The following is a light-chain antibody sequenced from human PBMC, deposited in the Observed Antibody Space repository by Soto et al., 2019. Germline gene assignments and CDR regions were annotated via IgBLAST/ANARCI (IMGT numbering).Light chain of an antibody. CDR1: QSVSSY. V-gene: IGKV3-11*01. Sequence: EILFTQSPATLSLSPGERATLSCRASQSVSSYLACYQQKPAQAPRPIIYDASNRANGIPARFSGSGSGTDFTLTISSLEPEDFAFYYCQQCSNWRGITFGQGTRLEIK. CDR2: DAS. J-gene: IGKJ5*01. CDR3: QQCSNWRGIT.